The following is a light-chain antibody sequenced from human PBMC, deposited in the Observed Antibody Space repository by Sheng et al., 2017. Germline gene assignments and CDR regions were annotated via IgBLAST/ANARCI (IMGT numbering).Light chain of an antibody. J-gene: IGKJ4*01. V-gene: IGKV1-13*02. CDR1: QGIASA. Sequence: IQLTQSPSSLSASVGDRVTITCRASQGIASALVWYQHNPGKAPKLLIYDASSLESGVSSRFSGSGSGTDFSLTISSLQPDDFATYYCQQANSFPLTFGGGTKVEIK. CDR3: QQANSFPLT. CDR2: DAS.